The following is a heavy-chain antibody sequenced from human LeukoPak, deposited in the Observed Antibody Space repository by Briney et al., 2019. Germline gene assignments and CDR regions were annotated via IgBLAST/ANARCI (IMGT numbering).Heavy chain of an antibody. CDR1: GFTFSTSW. V-gene: IGHV3-7*03. D-gene: IGHD5-12*01. J-gene: IGHJ4*02. Sequence: GGSLRLSCAASGFTFSTSWMSWVRQVLGKGLEWVANIKKDGSETYYVDSVKGRFTISRDNAKNSLYLQMNSLRAEDTAMYYCARGRYSGTTYYFDYWGQGTLVTVSS. CDR2: IKKDGSET. CDR3: ARGRYSGTTYYFDY.